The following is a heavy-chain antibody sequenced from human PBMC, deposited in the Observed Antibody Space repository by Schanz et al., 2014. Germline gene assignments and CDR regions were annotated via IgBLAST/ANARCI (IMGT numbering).Heavy chain of an antibody. CDR1: GGSINSYY. V-gene: IGHV4-4*07. D-gene: IGHD3-10*01. CDR3: ARTLVNGSRKWFVP. Sequence: QVQLQESGPGLVKPSETLSLTCTVSGGSINSYYWTWIRQPAGKGLEWIGHVYATGRTKYNPSLKRRVTMSVDPSQTQISLKLTSVTAADTAVYYCARTLVNGSRKWFVPWGPGTQVTVSS. CDR2: VYATGRT. J-gene: IGHJ5*02.